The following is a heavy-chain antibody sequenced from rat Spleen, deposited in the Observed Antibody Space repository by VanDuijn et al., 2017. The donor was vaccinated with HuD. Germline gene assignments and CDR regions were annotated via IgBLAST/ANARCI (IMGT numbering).Heavy chain of an antibody. V-gene: IGHV2-45*01. CDR1: GFSLTNYN. Sequence: QVQLMESGPGLVQPSETLSLTCTVSGFSLTNYNVHWVRQPPGKGLEWMGVMWSGGGTDYNSALKSRLSISRDTSKNQVFLKMNSLQSEDTTTYYCARGGGYWYFDFWGPGTMVTVSS. CDR3: ARGGGYWYFDF. CDR2: MWSGGGT. J-gene: IGHJ1*01.